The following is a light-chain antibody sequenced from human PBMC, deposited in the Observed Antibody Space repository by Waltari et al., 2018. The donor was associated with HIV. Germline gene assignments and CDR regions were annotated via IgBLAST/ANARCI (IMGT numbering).Light chain of an antibody. CDR2: GAS. CDR1: QTVSTN. Sequence: EIALTHSAATLSVSPGERATLSCRASQTVSTNLAWYQQKPGQAPRVLIYGASTRATGIPARFSGSGSGTEFTLTISSLQSEDFAVYYCQQYNNWPPLTFGGGTKVEIK. CDR3: QQYNNWPPLT. V-gene: IGKV3-15*01. J-gene: IGKJ4*01.